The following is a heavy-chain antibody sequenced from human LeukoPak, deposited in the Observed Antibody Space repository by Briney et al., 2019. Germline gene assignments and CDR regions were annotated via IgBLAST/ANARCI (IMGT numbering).Heavy chain of an antibody. V-gene: IGHV3-30*02. J-gene: IGHJ4*02. Sequence: GGSLRLSCAASGFTFSSYGMHWVRQAPGKGLEWVAFIRYDGSNKYYADSVKGRFTISRDNSKNTLYLQMNSLRAEDTAVYYCAKDPTPPSRYFDYWGQGTLVTVSS. D-gene: IGHD2-2*01. CDR1: GFTFSSYG. CDR2: IRYDGSNK. CDR3: AKDPTPPSRYFDY.